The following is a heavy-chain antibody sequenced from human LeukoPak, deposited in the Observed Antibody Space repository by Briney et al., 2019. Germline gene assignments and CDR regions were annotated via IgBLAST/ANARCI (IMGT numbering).Heavy chain of an antibody. CDR1: GGSITSYH. CDR2: IHYSGGT. V-gene: IGHV4-59*13. D-gene: IGHD2/OR15-2a*01. CDR3: ARLGTTFDASDL. Sequence: PSETLSLTCTVSGGSITSYHWGCIRQPPGKGLELMRCIHYSGGTNYNPSLRSRLTISIDSSKNQFSLTLNSATAADTAVYYCARLGTTFDASDLWGQGTMITVSS. J-gene: IGHJ3*01.